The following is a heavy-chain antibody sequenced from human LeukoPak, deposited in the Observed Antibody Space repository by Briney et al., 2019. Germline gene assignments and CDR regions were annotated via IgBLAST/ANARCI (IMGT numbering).Heavy chain of an antibody. CDR3: VGSSTSYYYTDV. D-gene: IGHD2-2*01. CDR2: IYTSGST. Sequence: SETLSLTCTVSGGSISSYYWSWIRQPPGKGLEWIGYIYTSGSTNYNPSLKSRVTISVDTSKNQFSLKLSSVTAADTAVYYCVGSSTSYYYTDVWGKGTTVTVSS. J-gene: IGHJ6*03. V-gene: IGHV4-4*09. CDR1: GGSISSYY.